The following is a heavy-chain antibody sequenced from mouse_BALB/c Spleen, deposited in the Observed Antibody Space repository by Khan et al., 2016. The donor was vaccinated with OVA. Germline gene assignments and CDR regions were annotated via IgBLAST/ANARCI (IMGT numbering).Heavy chain of an antibody. CDR2: INTHSGVP. V-gene: IGHV9-4*02. J-gene: IGHJ4*01. Sequence: QIQLVQSGPELKKPGETVRISCKASGYTFTTAGMQWVQKMPGKGLKWIGWINTHSGVPKYAEDFKGRFAFSLETSANTAYLQITNLKNEDTATYFCARVGAAYYRDGEGAMEYWGQGTSVTVSS. CDR1: GYTFTTAG. D-gene: IGHD2-12*01. CDR3: ARVGAAYYRDGEGAMEY.